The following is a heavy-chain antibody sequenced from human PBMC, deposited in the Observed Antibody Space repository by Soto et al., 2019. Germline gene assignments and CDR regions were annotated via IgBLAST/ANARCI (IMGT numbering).Heavy chain of an antibody. V-gene: IGHV3-23*01. J-gene: IGHJ4*02. CDR1: GFTFSSYA. D-gene: IGHD2-2*01. Sequence: GGSLRLSCAASGFTFSSYAMSWVRQAPGKGLEWVSAISGSGGRTYYADSVKGRFTISRDNSKNTLYLQMNSLRAEDTAVYYCAKAHSVVPAAPFDYWGQGTLVTVSS. CDR2: ISGSGGRT. CDR3: AKAHSVVPAAPFDY.